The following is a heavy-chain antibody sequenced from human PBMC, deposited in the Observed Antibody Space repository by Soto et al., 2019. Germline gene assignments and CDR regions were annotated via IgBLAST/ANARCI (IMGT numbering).Heavy chain of an antibody. CDR3: ARVPDRRYCSGGSCYDY. V-gene: IGHV1-46*01. CDR2: INPNGGST. CDR1: GYTFTISY. D-gene: IGHD2-15*01. Sequence: ASLKVACKASGYTFTISYMHWVRQAPGQGLEWMGIINPNGGSTSYAQKFQGRVTMTRDTSTSTAYMELSSLRSEDTAVYYCARVPDRRYCSGGSCYDYWAQGTLVTVSS. J-gene: IGHJ4*02.